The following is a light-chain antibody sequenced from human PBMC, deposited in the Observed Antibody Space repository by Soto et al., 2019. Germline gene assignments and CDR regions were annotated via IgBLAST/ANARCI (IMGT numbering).Light chain of an antibody. J-gene: IGLJ2*01. CDR2: EVS. CDR3: SSFTRNITVI. CDR1: SSDVGGYKY. Sequence: QSALTQPASVSGSPGQSITISCTGTSSDVGGYKYVSWYQQHPGKAPKLMIYEVSNRPSGVSDRFSGSKSGNTASLTISGLQAEDEADYYCSSFTRNITVIFGGGTKLTVL. V-gene: IGLV2-14*01.